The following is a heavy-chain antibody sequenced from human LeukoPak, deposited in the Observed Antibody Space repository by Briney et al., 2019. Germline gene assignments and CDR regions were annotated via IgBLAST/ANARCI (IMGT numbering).Heavy chain of an antibody. CDR1: GYSISSGYY. Sequence: KTSETLSLTCTVSGYSISSGYYWGWIRQPPGQGLEWIGSIYHSGSTYYNPSLKSRVTISVDTSKNQFSLKLSSVTAADTAVYYCARRRPNVDYWGQGTLVTVSS. J-gene: IGHJ4*02. CDR3: ARRRPNVDY. CDR2: IYHSGST. D-gene: IGHD6-25*01. V-gene: IGHV4-38-2*02.